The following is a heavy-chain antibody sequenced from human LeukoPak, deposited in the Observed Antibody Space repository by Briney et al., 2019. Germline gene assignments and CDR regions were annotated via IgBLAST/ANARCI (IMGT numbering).Heavy chain of an antibody. D-gene: IGHD1-26*01. CDR3: ARVSPRELMFDY. Sequence: GASVKVSCKASGYTFTSYYMHWVRQAPGQGLEWMGIINPSGGSTSYAQKFQGRVTMTRDTPTSTVYMELSSLRSEDTAVYYCARVSPRELMFDYWGQGTLVTVSS. CDR2: INPSGGST. J-gene: IGHJ4*02. V-gene: IGHV1-46*01. CDR1: GYTFTSYY.